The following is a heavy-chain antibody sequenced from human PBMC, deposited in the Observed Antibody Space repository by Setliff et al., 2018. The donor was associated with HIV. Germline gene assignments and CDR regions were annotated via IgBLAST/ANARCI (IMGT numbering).Heavy chain of an antibody. J-gene: IGHJ4*02. CDR2: IYYNGDT. Sequence: SETLSLTCTFSGGSITSGSYYWSWTRQHPGKRLEWIGTIYYNGDTQYNPSFKSRVIMSVDTSKNQFSLRLISVTAADTAVYYCVRMEATRPPRGLDYWGPGTLVTVSS. CDR3: VRMEATRPPRGLDY. V-gene: IGHV4-39*01. CDR1: GGSITSGSYY. D-gene: IGHD6-6*01.